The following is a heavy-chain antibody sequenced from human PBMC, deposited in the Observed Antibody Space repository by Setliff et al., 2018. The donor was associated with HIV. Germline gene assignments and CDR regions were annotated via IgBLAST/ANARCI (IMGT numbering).Heavy chain of an antibody. CDR2: IYANGYA. Sequence: PSETLSLTCSVSGDSVSYYYWSWIRQPAGKGLEYIGRIYANGYANYNPSLKSRVTMSVDTSKNQFSLNLTSVTAADTATYYCARILISYGSGTHKYFDYWGQGTVVTVSS. CDR3: ARILISYGSGTHKYFDY. J-gene: IGHJ4*02. CDR1: GDSVSYYY. D-gene: IGHD3-10*01. V-gene: IGHV4-4*07.